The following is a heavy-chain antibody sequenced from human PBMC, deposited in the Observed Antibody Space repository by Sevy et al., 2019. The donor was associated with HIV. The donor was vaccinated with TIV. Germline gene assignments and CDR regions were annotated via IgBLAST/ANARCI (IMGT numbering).Heavy chain of an antibody. J-gene: IGHJ5*02. CDR3: ARDKHYYGSGSSSLWFDP. V-gene: IGHV4-4*07. CDR2: IYTSGST. D-gene: IGHD3-10*01. CDR1: GGSISSYY. Sequence: SETLSLTCTVSGGSISSYYWSWIRQPAGKGLEWIGRIYTSGSTNYNPSLKSRVTMSVDTSKNQFSLKLSSVTAADTSVYYGARDKHYYGSGSSSLWFDPWGQGTLVTVSS.